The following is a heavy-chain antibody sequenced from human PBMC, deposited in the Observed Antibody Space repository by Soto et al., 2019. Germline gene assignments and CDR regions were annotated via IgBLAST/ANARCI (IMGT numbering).Heavy chain of an antibody. CDR3: ARGWYGDY. CDR2: ISAHNGNT. D-gene: IGHD2-15*01. CDR1: GYDFTTYG. J-gene: IGHJ4*01. V-gene: IGHV1-18*01. Sequence: QVHLVQSGAEVKNPGASVKVSCKGSGYDFTTYGITWVRQAPGQGLEWMAWISAHNGNTNYAPNLQGRVTVTRDTSMSTAYIDLRSLRFDGAAVYFCARGWYGDYCGHGALVTVSS.